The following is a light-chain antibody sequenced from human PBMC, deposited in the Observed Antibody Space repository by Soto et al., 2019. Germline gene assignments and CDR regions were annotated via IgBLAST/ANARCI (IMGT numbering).Light chain of an antibody. J-gene: IGLJ7*01. V-gene: IGLV4-69*01. Sequence: QSVLTQSPSASASLGASVKLTCTLSSGHSNYAIAWHQQQPEKGPRYLMKVNSGGSHIKGDGIPDRFSGSSSGAERYLFISSLPSEDEADYYCQTWGTGSAIVVFGGGTQLTVL. CDR3: QTWGTGSAIVV. CDR2: VNSGGSH. CDR1: SGHSNYA.